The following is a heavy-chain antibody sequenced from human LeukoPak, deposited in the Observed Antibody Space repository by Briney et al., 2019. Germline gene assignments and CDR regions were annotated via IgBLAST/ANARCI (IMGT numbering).Heavy chain of an antibody. D-gene: IGHD4-23*01. CDR1: GGTFSSYA. CDR2: IIPIFGTA. V-gene: IGHV1-69*05. J-gene: IGHJ4*02. CDR3: AMGGTMVVTPSYFDY. Sequence: SVKVSCKASGGTFSSYAISWVRQAPGQGLEWMGGIIPIFGTANYAQKIQGRVTITTDESTSTAYMELSSLRSEDTAVYYCAMGGTMVVTPSYFDYWGQGTLVTVSS.